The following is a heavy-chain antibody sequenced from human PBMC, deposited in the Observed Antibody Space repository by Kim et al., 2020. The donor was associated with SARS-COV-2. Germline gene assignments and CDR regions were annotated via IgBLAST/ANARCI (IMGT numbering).Heavy chain of an antibody. J-gene: IGHJ5*02. CDR3: AKGGYCSSTSCLNPVRSP. Sequence: CRFTISRDNSKNTLYLQMNSLRAEDTAVYYCAKGGYCSSTSCLNPVRSPWGQGTLVTVSS. D-gene: IGHD2-2*01. V-gene: IGHV3-23*01.